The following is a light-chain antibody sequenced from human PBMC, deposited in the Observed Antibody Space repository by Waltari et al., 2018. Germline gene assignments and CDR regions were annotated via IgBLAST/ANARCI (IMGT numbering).Light chain of an antibody. CDR3: QSYDSILRCFYV. CDR1: RSNTGAGYG. Sequence: QSVLTQPPSLSGAPGQRVTISCTGRRSNTGAGYGVQWSQQFPGTTTKLLIYYSKYRPSGVPVPFSGSKSGNSASLAITGLQAEDEADYYCQSYDSILRCFYVFGTGTKVTV. CDR2: YSK. V-gene: IGLV1-40*01. J-gene: IGLJ1*01.